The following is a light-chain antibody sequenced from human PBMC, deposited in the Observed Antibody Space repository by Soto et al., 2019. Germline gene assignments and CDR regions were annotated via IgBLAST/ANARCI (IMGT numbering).Light chain of an antibody. CDR3: LQHNNYPFT. J-gene: IGKJ3*01. V-gene: IGKV1-6*01. Sequence: AIQMTQSPSSLSASVGDTVTITCRASQGIRTDLAWYQQKPGKAPKLLIYAASNLYSGVPSRFGGGGSGTDFILTVSSLQPEDFATYYCLQHNNYPFTFGPGTKVAIK. CDR1: QGIRTD. CDR2: AAS.